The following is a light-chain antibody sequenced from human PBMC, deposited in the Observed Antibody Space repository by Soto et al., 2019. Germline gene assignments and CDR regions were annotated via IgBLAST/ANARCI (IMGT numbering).Light chain of an antibody. Sequence: QSALTQPASVSGSPGQSITISCTGTSSDVGDYKYVSWYQQHPGKAPKLMIYDVSNRPSGVSNRFSGSKSGNTASLTISGLQAEDEADYYCSSYISSTTLVFGGGTKLTVL. J-gene: IGLJ2*01. CDR3: SSYISSTTLV. CDR2: DVS. CDR1: SSDVGDYKY. V-gene: IGLV2-14*01.